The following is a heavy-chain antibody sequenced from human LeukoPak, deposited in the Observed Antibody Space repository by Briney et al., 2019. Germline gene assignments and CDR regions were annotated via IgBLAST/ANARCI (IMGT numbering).Heavy chain of an antibody. CDR2: INHSGST. D-gene: IGHD2-2*01. CDR3: ARRSIIRYCSSTSCYQYYYYYGMVV. V-gene: IGHV4-34*01. CDR1: GGSFSGYY. Sequence: SETLSLTCAVYGGSFSGYYWSWIRQPPGKGLEWIGEINHSGSTNYNPSLKSRVTISVDTSKNQFSLKLSSVTAADTAVYYCARRSIIRYCSSTSCYQYYYYYGMVVWGQGTTVTVSS. J-gene: IGHJ6*02.